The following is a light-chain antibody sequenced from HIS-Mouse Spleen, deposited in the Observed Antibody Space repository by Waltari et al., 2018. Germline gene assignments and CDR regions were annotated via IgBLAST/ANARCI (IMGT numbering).Light chain of an antibody. CDR2: GAS. Sequence: DIVLSQSPGTVSLSTGERATLSCRASQSVSSSYLAWYQQKPGQAPRLLIYGASSRATGIPDRFSGSGSGTDFTLTISILEPEDFAVYYCQQYGSSPPITFGQGTRLEIK. CDR1: QSVSSSY. CDR3: QQYGSSPPIT. V-gene: IGKV3-20*01. J-gene: IGKJ5*01.